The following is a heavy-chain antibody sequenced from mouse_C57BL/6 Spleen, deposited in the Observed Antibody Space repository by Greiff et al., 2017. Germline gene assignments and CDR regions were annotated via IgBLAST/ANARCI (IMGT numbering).Heavy chain of an antibody. CDR1: GFTFSDFY. J-gene: IGHJ4*01. D-gene: IGHD1-1*01. CDR2: SSNKANDYTT. Sequence: EVNLVESGGGLVQSGRSLRLSCAPSGFTFSDFYMEWVRQAPGKGLEWIAASSNKANDYTTEYSASVKGRFIVSRDTSQRILYLQMNALRAEDTAMYYCAREAPLYYGSSYGYAMDYWGQGTSVTVSS. V-gene: IGHV7-1*01. CDR3: AREAPLYYGSSYGYAMDY.